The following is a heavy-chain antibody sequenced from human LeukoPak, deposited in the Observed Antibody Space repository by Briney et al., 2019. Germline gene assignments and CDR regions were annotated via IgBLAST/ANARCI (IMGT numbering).Heavy chain of an antibody. Sequence: SETLTLTCTVSGGSISSFYWSWIRQPPGKGLQWIGYIYYSGITRYNPSLKSRVTISVDTSKNQFSLKLSSVTAADTAVYYCASGGYSGYAFHYWGQGILVTVSS. CDR1: GGSISSFY. D-gene: IGHD5-12*01. CDR2: IYYSGIT. CDR3: ASGGYSGYAFHY. V-gene: IGHV4-59*01. J-gene: IGHJ4*02.